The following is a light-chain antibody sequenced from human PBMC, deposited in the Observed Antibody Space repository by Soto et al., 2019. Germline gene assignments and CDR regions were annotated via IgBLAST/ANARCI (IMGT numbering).Light chain of an antibody. J-gene: IGLJ2*01. CDR3: SSYIGNLQLE. Sequence: QSALTQPASVSGSPGQSITISCTGTSSDVGSYKYVSWYQQQPGKVPKLVIYDVSNRPSGVSNRFSGSKSGNTASLTISGLQADDEADYYFSSYIGNLQLEFGGGTKLTV. CDR2: DVS. CDR1: SSDVGSYKY. V-gene: IGLV2-14*03.